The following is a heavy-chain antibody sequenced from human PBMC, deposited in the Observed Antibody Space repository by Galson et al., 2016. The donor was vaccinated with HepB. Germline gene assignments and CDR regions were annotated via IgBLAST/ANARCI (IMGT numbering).Heavy chain of an antibody. D-gene: IGHD3-3*01. CDR1: GFNFKTWA. Sequence: SCAASGFNFKTWAMHWVRQAPGKGLEWLTVISHDGGDKYYGDSVKGRFTISRDNSKSTLYLQMNSLRTEDTAVYYCARSRRDFWSGRDAFDIWGQGTRVSVSS. CDR2: ISHDGGDK. CDR3: ARSRRDFWSGRDAFDI. J-gene: IGHJ3*02. V-gene: IGHV3-30-3*01.